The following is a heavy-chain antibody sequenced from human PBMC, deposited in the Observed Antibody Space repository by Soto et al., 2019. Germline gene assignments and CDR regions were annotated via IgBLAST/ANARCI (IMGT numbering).Heavy chain of an antibody. Sequence: QVQLVQSGAELKKPGASVRVSCKPSGYTFTDLYIHWVRQAPGQGLEWMGWVDPRSGDRRNTQKFQGSVTKSRDTSTSTVYMELNSLTSDDTAVYYCARDNYDPVDYWGQGTLVTVSS. D-gene: IGHD3-16*01. J-gene: IGHJ4*02. CDR3: ARDNYDPVDY. CDR2: VDPRSGDR. CDR1: GYTFTDLY. V-gene: IGHV1-2*02.